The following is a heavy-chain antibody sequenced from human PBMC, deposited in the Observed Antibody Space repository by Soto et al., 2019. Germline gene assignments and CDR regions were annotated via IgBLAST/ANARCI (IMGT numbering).Heavy chain of an antibody. D-gene: IGHD2-21*01. CDR1: GFTFSCYA. Sequence: PGGSLRLSCVASGFTFSCYAMRWVRQAPGQRLEWVATFSGGRDTTWHADSVKGRFTVSRDSSKNTLSLQMNSLRPEDKSLYDCAKATSATCTGSICYSFDYWGQGTLVTVSS. CDR3: AKATSATCTGSICYSFDY. CDR2: FSGGRDTT. V-gene: IGHV3-23*01. J-gene: IGHJ4*02.